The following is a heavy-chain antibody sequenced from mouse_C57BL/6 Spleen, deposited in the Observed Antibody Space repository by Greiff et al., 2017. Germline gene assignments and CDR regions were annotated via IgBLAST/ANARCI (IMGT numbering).Heavy chain of an antibody. CDR2: LYPSDSET. CDR3: ARSNSPYYFDY. D-gene: IGHD2-5*01. Sequence: QVQLKQPGAELVRPGSSVKLSCKASGYTFTSYWLDWVKQRPGQGLEWIGNLYPSDSETHYNQKFKDKATLTVDKSSSTAYMPLSSLTSEDSAVYYCARSNSPYYFDYWGQGTTLTVSS. J-gene: IGHJ2*01. V-gene: IGHV1-61*01. CDR1: GYTFTSYW.